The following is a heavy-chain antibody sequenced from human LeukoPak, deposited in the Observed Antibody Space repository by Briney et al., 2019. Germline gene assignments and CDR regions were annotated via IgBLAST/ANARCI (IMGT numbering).Heavy chain of an antibody. V-gene: IGHV4-34*01. CDR1: GGSFSGYY. D-gene: IGHD3-22*01. CDR3: ASLHDSSGYYFDY. J-gene: IGHJ4*02. CDR2: INHSGST. Sequence: SETLSLTSAVYGGSFSGYYWSWIRQPPGKGLEWIGEINHSGSTNYNPSLKSRVTISVDTSKNQFSLKLSSVTAADTAVYYCASLHDSSGYYFDYWGQGTLVTVSS.